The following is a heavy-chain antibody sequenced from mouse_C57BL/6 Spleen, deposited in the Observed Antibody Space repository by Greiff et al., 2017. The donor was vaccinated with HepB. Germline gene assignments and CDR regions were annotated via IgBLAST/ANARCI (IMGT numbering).Heavy chain of an antibody. CDR3: AMTTVVATYYYAMDD. CDR2: ISYDGSN. V-gene: IGHV3-6*01. J-gene: IGHJ4*01. Sequence: EVQVVESGPGLVKPSQSLSLTCSVTGYSITSGYYWNWLRQFPGNKLEWMGYISYDGSNNYNPSLKNRISITRDTSKNQFFLKLNSVTTEDTATYYCAMTTVVATYYYAMDDWGQGTSVTVSS. D-gene: IGHD1-1*01. CDR1: GYSITSGYY.